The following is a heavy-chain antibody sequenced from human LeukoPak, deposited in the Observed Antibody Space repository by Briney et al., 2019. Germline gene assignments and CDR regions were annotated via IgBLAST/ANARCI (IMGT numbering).Heavy chain of an antibody. CDR2: IKQDGSEK. D-gene: IGHD3-22*01. CDR3: ARARHYYDSSGYDTLAFDI. V-gene: IGHV3-7*01. Sequence: GGSLRLSCAASGFTFSSYWMSWVRQAPGKGLEWVANIKQDGSEKYYVDSVKGRFTISRDNAKNSLYLQMNSLRAEDTAVYCCARARHYYDSSGYDTLAFDIWGQGTMVTVSS. CDR1: GFTFSSYW. J-gene: IGHJ3*02.